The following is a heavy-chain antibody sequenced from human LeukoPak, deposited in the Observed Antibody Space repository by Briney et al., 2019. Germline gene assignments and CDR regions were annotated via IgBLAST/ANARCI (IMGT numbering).Heavy chain of an antibody. J-gene: IGHJ4*02. CDR3: ARLYGNYQNYFDY. D-gene: IGHD1-7*01. Sequence: PSETLSLTCIVSGGSISSSNYYWGWIRQSPGKGLEWIGSIYSRGSTYYSPSLKSRVIVSSDMSKNQFSLMLNSVTAADTAVYYCARLYGNYQNYFDYWGQGTLVTVSS. V-gene: IGHV4-39*07. CDR2: IYSRGST. CDR1: GGSISSSNYY.